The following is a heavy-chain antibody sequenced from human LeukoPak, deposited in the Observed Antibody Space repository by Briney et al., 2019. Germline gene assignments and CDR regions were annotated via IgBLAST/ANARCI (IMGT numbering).Heavy chain of an antibody. D-gene: IGHD3/OR15-3a*01. J-gene: IGHJ6*03. Sequence: GASVKVSCKASGGSFSTYTISWARQAPGQGLEWMGGIIPMFGATNYAQKFQGRVTITAYKSTTTAYMELSSLRSEDTAIYYCASGSQFSPGSRDYQYYMDVWGKGTTVTVSS. V-gene: IGHV1-69*06. CDR3: ASGSQFSPGSRDYQYYMDV. CDR2: IIPMFGAT. CDR1: GGSFSTYT.